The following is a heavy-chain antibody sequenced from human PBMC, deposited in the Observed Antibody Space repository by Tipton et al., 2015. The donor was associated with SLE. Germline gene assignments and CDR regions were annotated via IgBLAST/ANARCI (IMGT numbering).Heavy chain of an antibody. V-gene: IGHV4-39*01. Sequence: TLSLTCTVSGDSISSSGYYWVWIRQSPGKGLEWVGSIYDNGNTYYNPSLKSRVTISVDTSKNQFSLKLSSVTAADTAVYYCARHRVGATYYFDYWGQGTLVTVSS. J-gene: IGHJ4*02. CDR2: IYDNGNT. CDR1: GDSISSSGYY. D-gene: IGHD1-26*01. CDR3: ARHRVGATYYFDY.